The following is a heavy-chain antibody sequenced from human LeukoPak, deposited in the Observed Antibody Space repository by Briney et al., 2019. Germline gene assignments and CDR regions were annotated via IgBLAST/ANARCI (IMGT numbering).Heavy chain of an antibody. J-gene: IGHJ4*02. CDR3: ARVRGHLFPVYYFDY. Sequence: GASVKVFCKASGYTFTGYYMHWVRQAPGQGLEWMGWISAYNGNTNYAQKLQGRVTMTTDTSTSTAYMELRSLRSDDTAVYYCARVRGHLFPVYYFDYWGQGTLVTVSS. CDR1: GYTFTGYY. CDR2: ISAYNGNT. D-gene: IGHD3-3*01. V-gene: IGHV1-18*04.